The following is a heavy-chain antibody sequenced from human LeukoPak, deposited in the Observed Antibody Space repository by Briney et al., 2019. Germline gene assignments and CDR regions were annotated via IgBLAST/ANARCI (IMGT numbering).Heavy chain of an antibody. CDR1: GYTFTSYD. J-gene: IGHJ3*02. Sequence: ASVKVSCKASGYTFTSYDINWVRQATGRGLEWMGWMNPNSGNTGYAQKFQGRVTMTRNTSISTAYMELSSLRSEDTAVYYCARAGRSGRLKISTDAFDIWGQGTMVTVSS. CDR3: ARAGRSGRLKISTDAFDI. V-gene: IGHV1-8*01. D-gene: IGHD1-26*01. CDR2: MNPNSGNT.